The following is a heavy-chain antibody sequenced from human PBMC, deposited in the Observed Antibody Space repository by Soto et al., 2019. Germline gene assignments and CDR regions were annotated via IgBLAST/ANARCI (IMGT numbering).Heavy chain of an antibody. CDR1: GFTFGNFW. J-gene: IGHJ4*02. Sequence: GGSLRLSCAASGFTFGNFWMDWVRQAPGKGLEWLANISPDASEKHYVDSVQGRFTISRDNAKNSLYLQMRSLTAEDSALYYCSRSLDSWGQGTRVTVSS. CDR2: ISPDASEK. CDR3: SRSLDS. V-gene: IGHV3-7*01.